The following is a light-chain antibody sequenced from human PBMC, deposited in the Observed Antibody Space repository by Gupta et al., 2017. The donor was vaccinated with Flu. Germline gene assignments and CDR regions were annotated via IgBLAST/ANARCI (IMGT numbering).Light chain of an antibody. CDR3: GTGDSSRSGWV. CDR2: ENN. J-gene: IGLJ3*02. V-gene: IGLV1-51*02. CDR1: SSKIENNF. Sequence: KVTISCSGSSSKIENNFVSWYQQRPGTAPKLLIYENNKRRSGIPERFSGSKSGTSATMGITALQTGDEADYYCGTGDSSRSGWVFGGGTKLTVL.